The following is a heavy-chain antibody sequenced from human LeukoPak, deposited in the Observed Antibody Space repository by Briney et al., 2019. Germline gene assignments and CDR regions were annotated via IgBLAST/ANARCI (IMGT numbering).Heavy chain of an antibody. CDR1: GGSISSGGYS. J-gene: IGHJ1*01. Sequence: SETLSLTCAVSGGSISSGGYSWSWIRQPPGKGQEWIGYIYHSGSTYYNPSLKSRVTISVDRSKNQFSLKLSSVTAADTAVYYCARGNSENFQHWGQGTLVTVSS. V-gene: IGHV4-30-2*01. CDR3: ARGNSENFQH. D-gene: IGHD4-23*01. CDR2: IYHSGST.